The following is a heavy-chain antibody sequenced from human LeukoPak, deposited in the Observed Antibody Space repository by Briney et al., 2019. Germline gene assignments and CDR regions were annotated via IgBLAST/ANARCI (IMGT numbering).Heavy chain of an antibody. CDR3: ARLARGRQQLVLPQDY. CDR1: GGSISSGSYY. CDR2: IYTNGST. D-gene: IGHD6-13*01. Sequence: PSETLSLTCTVSGGSISSGSYYWSWIRQPAGKGLEWIGRIYTNGSTNYNPSLKSRVTISVDTSKNQFSLKLSSVTAADTAVYYCARLARGRQQLVLPQDYWGQGTLVTVSS. V-gene: IGHV4-61*02. J-gene: IGHJ4*02.